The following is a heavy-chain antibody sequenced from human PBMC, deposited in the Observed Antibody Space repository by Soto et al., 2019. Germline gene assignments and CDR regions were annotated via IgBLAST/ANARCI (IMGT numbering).Heavy chain of an antibody. CDR3: ASSKERSGHQYFDA. D-gene: IGHD6-13*01. CDR2: MNPNTGNT. J-gene: IGHJ4*02. CDR1: GYTFSTYD. V-gene: IGHV1-8*01. Sequence: QVQLVQSGAEVKKPGTSVKVSCKASGYTFSTYDISWVRQATGQGLEWMGWMNPNTGNTGYAQKFRGRVTMTRNASTGTDYMELSSLRSEDTAVYYCASSKERSGHQYFDAWGQGTLVNVSS.